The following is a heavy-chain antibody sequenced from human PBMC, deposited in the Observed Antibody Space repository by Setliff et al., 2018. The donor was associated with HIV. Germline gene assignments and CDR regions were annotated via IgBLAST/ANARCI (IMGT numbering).Heavy chain of an antibody. Sequence: GASVKVSCKASGYTFTSYAMHWVRQAPGQRLEWMGWINAGNGNTKYSQKFQGRVTITRDTSASTAYMELGSLRSEDTAVYYCARLDRWSIAVAGTHLYYYGMDVWGQGTTVT. D-gene: IGHD6-19*01. CDR1: GYTFTSYA. CDR2: INAGNGNT. V-gene: IGHV1-3*01. CDR3: ARLDRWSIAVAGTHLYYYGMDV. J-gene: IGHJ6*02.